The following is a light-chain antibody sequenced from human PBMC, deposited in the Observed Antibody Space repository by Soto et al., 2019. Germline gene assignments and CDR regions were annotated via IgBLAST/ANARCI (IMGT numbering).Light chain of an antibody. CDR1: SSDVGSYNR. Sequence: ALTQPPSVSGSPGQSVAISCTGTSSDVGSYNRVSWYQQPPGTAPKLMIYDVNNRPSGVPDRFSGSKSGNTASLTISGLQAEDEADYYCSSYTISSTYVFGTGTKVTVL. V-gene: IGLV2-18*02. CDR2: DVN. J-gene: IGLJ1*01. CDR3: SSYTISSTYV.